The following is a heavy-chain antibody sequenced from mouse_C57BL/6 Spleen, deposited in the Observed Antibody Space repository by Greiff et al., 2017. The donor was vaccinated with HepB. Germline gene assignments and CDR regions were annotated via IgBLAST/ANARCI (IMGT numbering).Heavy chain of an antibody. Sequence: QVQLQQSGAELARPGASVKLSCKASGYTFTSYGMSWVKQRTGQGLEWIGEIYPRSGNTYYNEKFKGKATLTADKSSSTAYMELRSLTSEDSAVYFCARWEYYYAMDYWGQGTSVTVSS. CDR2: IYPRSGNT. D-gene: IGHD4-1*01. V-gene: IGHV1-81*01. J-gene: IGHJ4*01. CDR3: ARWEYYYAMDY. CDR1: GYTFTSYG.